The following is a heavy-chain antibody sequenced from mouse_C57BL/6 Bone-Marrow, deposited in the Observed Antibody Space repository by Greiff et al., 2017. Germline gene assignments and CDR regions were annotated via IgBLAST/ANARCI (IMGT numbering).Heavy chain of an antibody. CDR2: IYPRSGNT. CDR3: ARKGPITTVGV. V-gene: IGHV1-81*01. CDR1: GYTFTSYG. J-gene: IGHJ1*03. Sequence: QVQLKESGAELARPGASVKLSCKASGYTFTSYGISWVKQRTGQGLEWIGEIYPRSGNTYYNEKFKGKATLTADKSSSTAYMELRSLTSEDAAVYFCARKGPITTVGVWGTGTTVTVSS. D-gene: IGHD1-1*01.